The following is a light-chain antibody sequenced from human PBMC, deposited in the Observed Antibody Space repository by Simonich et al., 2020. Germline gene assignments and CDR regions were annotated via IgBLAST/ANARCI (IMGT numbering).Light chain of an antibody. Sequence: DIVMTQSPDSLAVSLGERATIKCKSNKSVLYSSNNTNDLAWYQQKPVQPPKLLIYWASTRESGVPDRFSGSGSGTDFTLTISSLQAEDVAVYYCQQYYSTPITFGQGTRLEMK. CDR3: QQYYSTPIT. V-gene: IGKV4-1*01. CDR2: WAS. CDR1: KSVLYSSNNTND. J-gene: IGKJ5*01.